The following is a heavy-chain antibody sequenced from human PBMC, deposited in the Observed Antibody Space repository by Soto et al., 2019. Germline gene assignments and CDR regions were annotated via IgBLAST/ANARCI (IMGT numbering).Heavy chain of an antibody. Sequence: QRLEWMGLINTGNGNTKYSQKFQGRLTITRDSSANTAFMELSSLRSEDTAVYYCARDVYYGSGSYNYFDYWGLGTLVTAPQ. V-gene: IGHV1-3*04. CDR3: ARDVYYGSGSYNYFDY. CDR2: INTGNGNT. J-gene: IGHJ4*02. D-gene: IGHD3-10*01.